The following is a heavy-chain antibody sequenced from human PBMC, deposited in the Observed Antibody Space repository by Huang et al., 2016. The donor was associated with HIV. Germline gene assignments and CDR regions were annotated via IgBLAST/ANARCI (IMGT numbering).Heavy chain of an antibody. D-gene: IGHD3-10*01. J-gene: IGHJ6*02. Sequence: QVHLVQSTGELKKPGASVRVSCKTSGYTFNNYGIGWVRQAPGIGLEWMVCISADSCNPNYAQKSQGRLTLTTNTSTRTVYMDLRSLRSDDTAVYYCATDTRAYYYGSGTNGMDVWGQGTTVIVSS. CDR3: ATDTRAYYYGSGTNGMDV. CDR2: ISADSCNP. CDR1: GYTFNNYG. V-gene: IGHV1-18*04.